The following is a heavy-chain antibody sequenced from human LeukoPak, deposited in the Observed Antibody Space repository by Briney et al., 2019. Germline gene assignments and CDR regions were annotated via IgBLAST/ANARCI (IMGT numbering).Heavy chain of an antibody. V-gene: IGHV1-2*02. J-gene: IGHJ6*02. CDR3: AGITMVRGVTDYYYYYGMDV. D-gene: IGHD3-10*01. CDR2: INPNSGGT. CDR1: GYTFTSYY. Sequence: GASVKVSCKASGYTFTSYYMHWVRQAPGQGLEWMGWINPNSGGTNYAQKFQGRVTMTRDTSISTAYMELSRLRSDDTAVYYCAGITMVRGVTDYYYYYGMDVWGQGTTVTVSS.